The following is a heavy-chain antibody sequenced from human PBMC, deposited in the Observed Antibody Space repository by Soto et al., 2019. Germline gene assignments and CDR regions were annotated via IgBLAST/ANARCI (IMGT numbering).Heavy chain of an antibody. J-gene: IGHJ1*01. CDR1: GFTFSSYA. CDR2: TSGSGGST. CDR3: ASPLAGSHLGYFQH. Sequence: GGSLRLFCAASGFTFSSYAMSWVRQAPGKGLEWVSATSGSGGSTYYADSVKGRFTISRDNSKNTLYLQMNSLRAEDTAVYYCASPLAGSHLGYFQHWGQGTLVTVSS. V-gene: IGHV3-23*01. D-gene: IGHD3-10*01.